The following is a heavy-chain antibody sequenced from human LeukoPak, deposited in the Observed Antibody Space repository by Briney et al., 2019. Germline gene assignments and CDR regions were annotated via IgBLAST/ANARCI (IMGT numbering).Heavy chain of an antibody. D-gene: IGHD3-16*01. CDR1: GFTFSSYA. V-gene: IGHV3-23*01. Sequence: PGGSLRLSCAASGFTFSSYAMSWVRQAPGKGLEWVSAISGSGGSTYYPDSVKGRFTISRDNSRDTLYLQMNSLRAEDTAVYHCAKGYYDYVWGSYYFDYWGQGTLVTVSS. CDR3: AKGYYDYVWGSYYFDY. J-gene: IGHJ4*02. CDR2: ISGSGGST.